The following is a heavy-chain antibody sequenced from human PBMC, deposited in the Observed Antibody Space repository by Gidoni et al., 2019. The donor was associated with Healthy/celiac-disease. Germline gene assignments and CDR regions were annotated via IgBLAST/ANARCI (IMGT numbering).Heavy chain of an antibody. Sequence: QVQLVQSGAEVKKPGASVKVSCKASGYTFTGYYMHWVRQAPGQGLEWMGWINPNSGGTNYAQKFQGWVTMTRDTSISTAYMELSRLRSDDTAVYYCARGRRVGATTPRYYYYGMDVWGQGTTVTVSS. CDR3: ARGRRVGATTPRYYYYGMDV. V-gene: IGHV1-2*04. CDR1: GYTFTGYY. D-gene: IGHD1-26*01. CDR2: INPNSGGT. J-gene: IGHJ6*02.